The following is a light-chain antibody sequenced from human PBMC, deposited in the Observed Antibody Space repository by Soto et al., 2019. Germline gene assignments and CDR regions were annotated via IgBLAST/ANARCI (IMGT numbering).Light chain of an antibody. V-gene: IGKV1D-12*01. Sequence: DIQMTQSPSSVSASVGDRVTITCRASQGIRSWLAWYQQKPGKAPKLLISSASSLQSGVPSRCSCSGSGTDFTLPISGLQPEDFATYYCQQSDTFPATFGGGTRVEIK. CDR3: QQSDTFPAT. CDR2: SAS. J-gene: IGKJ4*01. CDR1: QGIRSW.